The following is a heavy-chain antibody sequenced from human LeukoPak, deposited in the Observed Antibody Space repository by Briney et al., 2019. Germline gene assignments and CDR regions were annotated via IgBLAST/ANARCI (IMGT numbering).Heavy chain of an antibody. CDR3: ARRALPPIFYFDY. J-gene: IGHJ4*02. D-gene: IGHD3-3*01. V-gene: IGHV3-53*01. Sequence: GGSLRLSCAASGFTVSSNYMSWVRQAPGKGLEWVSVIYSGGSTYYADSVKGRFTISRDNSKNTLYLQMNSLRAEDTAVYYCARRALPPIFYFDYWGQGTLVTVSS. CDR1: GFTVSSNY. CDR2: IYSGGST.